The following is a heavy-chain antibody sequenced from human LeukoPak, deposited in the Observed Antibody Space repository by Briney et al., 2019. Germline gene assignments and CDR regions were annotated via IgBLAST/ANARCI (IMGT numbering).Heavy chain of an antibody. D-gene: IGHD2-2*01. CDR1: GGTFSSYG. CDR3: ARGGYQLLFQIYYYYGMDV. CDR2: ISAYNGNT. J-gene: IGHJ6*02. Sequence: ASVKVSCKASGGTFSSYGISWVRQAPGQGLEWMGWISAYNGNTNYAQKLQGRVTMTTDTSTSTAYMELRSLRSDDTAVYYCARGGYQLLFQIYYYYGMDVWGQGTTVTVSS. V-gene: IGHV1-18*01.